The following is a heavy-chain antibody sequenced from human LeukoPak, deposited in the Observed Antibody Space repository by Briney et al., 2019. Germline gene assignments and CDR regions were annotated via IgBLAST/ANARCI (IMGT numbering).Heavy chain of an antibody. D-gene: IGHD3-10*01. Sequence: GGSLRLSCAASGFTFSSYSMSWVRQAPGKGLEWVSSISSSSSYIYYADSVKGRFTISRDNAKNSLYLQMNSLRAEDTAVYYCARGITMVRGVPPGWFDPWGQGTLVTVSS. V-gene: IGHV3-21*01. CDR1: GFTFSSYS. CDR3: ARGITMVRGVPPGWFDP. J-gene: IGHJ5*02. CDR2: ISSSSSYI.